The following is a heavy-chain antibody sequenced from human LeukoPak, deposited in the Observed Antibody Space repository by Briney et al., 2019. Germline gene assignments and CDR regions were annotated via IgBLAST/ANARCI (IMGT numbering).Heavy chain of an antibody. D-gene: IGHD2-2*01. CDR1: GGSVNYYS. J-gene: IGHJ4*02. CDR3: AGGYAPFDY. CDR2: IYTSGST. V-gene: IGHV4-4*07. Sequence: SETLSLTCTVSGGSVNYYSWSWIRQPAGKGLEWIGHIYTSGSTNYSPSLKSRVTTSVDTSKNQCTLKLSSVTAADTAVYYCAGGYAPFDYWGQGTLVTVSS.